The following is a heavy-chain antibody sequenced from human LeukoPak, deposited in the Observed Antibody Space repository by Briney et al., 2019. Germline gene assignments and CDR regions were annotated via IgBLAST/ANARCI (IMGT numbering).Heavy chain of an antibody. V-gene: IGHV4-39*01. Sequence: SETLSLTCTVSGGSISSGSYYWGWIRQPPGKGLEWIGSIYYSGSTYYNPSLKSRVTISVDTSKNQFSLKLSSVTAADTAVCYCARRGEAAVAGTGGFDYWGQGTLVTVSS. CDR2: IYYSGST. CDR1: GGSISSGSYY. CDR3: ARRGEAAVAGTGGFDY. J-gene: IGHJ4*02. D-gene: IGHD6-19*01.